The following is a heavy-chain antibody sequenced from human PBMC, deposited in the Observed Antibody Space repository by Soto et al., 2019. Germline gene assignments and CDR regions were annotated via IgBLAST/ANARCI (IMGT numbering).Heavy chain of an antibody. D-gene: IGHD5-12*01. J-gene: IGHJ4*02. Sequence: SETLSLTCAVSGGSISSGGYSWSWIRQPPGKGLEWIGYIYHSGSTNYNPSLKSRVTISVDTSKNQFSLKLSSVTAADTAVYYCTTGLRPGYDLVDDYWGQGTLVTVSS. CDR1: GGSISSGGYS. CDR3: TTGLRPGYDLVDDY. V-gene: IGHV4-30-2*01. CDR2: IYHSGST.